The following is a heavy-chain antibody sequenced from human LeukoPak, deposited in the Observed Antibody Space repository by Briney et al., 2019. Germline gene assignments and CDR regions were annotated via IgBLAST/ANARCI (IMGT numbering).Heavy chain of an antibody. CDR3: AKDGWFGELAFSYWFDP. Sequence: GGSLRLSCAASGFTFSSYGVHWVRQAPGKGLEWVAFIRYDGSNKYYADPVKGRFTISRDNSKNTLYLQMNSLRAEDTAVYYCAKDGWFGELAFSYWFDPWGQGTLVTVSS. CDR1: GFTFSSYG. CDR2: IRYDGSNK. J-gene: IGHJ5*02. D-gene: IGHD3-10*01. V-gene: IGHV3-30*02.